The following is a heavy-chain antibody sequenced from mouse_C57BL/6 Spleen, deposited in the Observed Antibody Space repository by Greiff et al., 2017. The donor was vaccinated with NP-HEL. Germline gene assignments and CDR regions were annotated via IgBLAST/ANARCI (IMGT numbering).Heavy chain of an antibody. V-gene: IGHV5-17*01. Sequence: DVMLVESGGGLVKPGGSLKLSCAASGFTFSDYGMHWVRQAPEKGLEWVAYISSGSSTIYYADTVKGRFTISRDNAKNTLFLQMTSLRSEDTAMYYCAREADYGYFDYWGQGTTLTVSS. CDR3: AREADYGYFDY. CDR1: GFTFSDYG. J-gene: IGHJ2*01. D-gene: IGHD1-1*01. CDR2: ISSGSSTI.